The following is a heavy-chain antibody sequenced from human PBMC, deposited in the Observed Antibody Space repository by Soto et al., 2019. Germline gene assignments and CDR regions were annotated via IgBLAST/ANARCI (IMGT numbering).Heavy chain of an antibody. CDR1: GGSISSYY. D-gene: IGHD1-1*01. CDR2: IYYSGST. J-gene: IGHJ4*02. V-gene: IGHV4-59*12. Sequence: SETLSLTCTVSGGSISSYYWSWIRQPPGKGLEWIGYIYYSGSTNYNPSLKSRVTISVGKSKNQFSLDLYSVTAADTAVYFCTRGPSLEAFLDYWGQGTLVTVSS. CDR3: TRGPSLEAFLDY.